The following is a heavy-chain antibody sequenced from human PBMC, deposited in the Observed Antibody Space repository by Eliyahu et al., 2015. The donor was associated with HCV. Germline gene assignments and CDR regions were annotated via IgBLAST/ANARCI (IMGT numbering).Heavy chain of an antibody. V-gene: IGHV3-64*01. Sequence: EVQLVESGGGLVQPGGSLRLSCAASGFTFSSYAMHWVRQAPGKGLEYVSAISSNGGSTYYANSVKGRFTISRDNSKNTLYLQMGSLRAEDMAVYYCASTEGYWGQGTLVTVSS. CDR3: ASTEGY. J-gene: IGHJ4*02. CDR2: ISSNGGST. D-gene: IGHD4-11*01. CDR1: GFTFSSYA.